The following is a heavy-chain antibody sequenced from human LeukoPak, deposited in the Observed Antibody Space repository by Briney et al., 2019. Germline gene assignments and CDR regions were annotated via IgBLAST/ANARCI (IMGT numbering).Heavy chain of an antibody. CDR3: ARRSSFPLATFDY. V-gene: IGHV4-34*01. CDR1: GGSFSGYY. Sequence: PSETLSLTCAVYGGSFSGYYWSWIRQPPGKGLEWIGEINHSGSTNYNPSLKSRVTISVDTSKDQFSLKLSSVTAADTAVYYCARRSSFPLATFDYWGQGTQVTVSS. CDR2: INHSGST. J-gene: IGHJ4*02. D-gene: IGHD5-12*01.